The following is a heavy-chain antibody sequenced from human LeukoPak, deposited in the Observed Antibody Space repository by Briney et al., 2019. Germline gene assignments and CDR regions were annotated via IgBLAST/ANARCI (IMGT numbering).Heavy chain of an antibody. Sequence: PSETLSLTCTVSGASISTYNWNRIRQPPGKGLEWIGYVYYSGSTNYNPSLNSRVTISVDTSKNQFSLILSSVTAADTAVYYCARSFGDYWYWGQGTLVTVSS. V-gene: IGHV4-59*01. CDR3: ARSFGDYWY. CDR1: GASISTYN. D-gene: IGHD3-16*01. J-gene: IGHJ4*02. CDR2: VYYSGST.